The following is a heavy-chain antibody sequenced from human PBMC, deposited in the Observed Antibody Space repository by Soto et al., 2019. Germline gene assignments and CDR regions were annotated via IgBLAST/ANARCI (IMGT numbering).Heavy chain of an antibody. CDR3: ARAGPKRVAYYYYYMDV. D-gene: IGHD3-3*01. V-gene: IGHV1-18*01. CDR1: GYTFTSYG. J-gene: IGHJ6*03. CDR2: ISAYNGNT. Sequence: QVQLVPSGAEVKKPGASVKVSCKASGYTFTSYGISWVRQAPGQGLEWMGWISAYNGNTNYAQKLQGRVTMTTDTSTSTSYMELRSLRSDDTAVYYCARAGPKRVAYYYYYMDVWGKGTTVTVSS.